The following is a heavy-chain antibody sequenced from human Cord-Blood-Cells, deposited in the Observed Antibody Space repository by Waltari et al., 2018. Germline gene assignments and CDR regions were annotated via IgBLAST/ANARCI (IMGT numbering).Heavy chain of an antibody. CDR1: GFTVSSNY. CDR3: ARVPRRDGYNYFDY. Sequence: EVQLVESGGGLIQPGGSLRLSCAASGFTVSSNYMSWARQAPGKGLELVSVIYSGGSTYSADSVKGRFTISRYNSKNTLYLQMNSLRAEDTAVYYCARVPRRDGYNYFDYWGQGTLVTVSS. D-gene: IGHD5-12*01. CDR2: IYSGGST. J-gene: IGHJ4*02. V-gene: IGHV3-53*01.